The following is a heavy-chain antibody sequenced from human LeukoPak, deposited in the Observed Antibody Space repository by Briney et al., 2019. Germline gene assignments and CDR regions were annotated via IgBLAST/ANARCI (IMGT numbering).Heavy chain of an antibody. Sequence: PGGSLRLSCAASGFTFSSYSMNWVRQAPGKGLEWVSSISSSSSYIYYADSVKGRFTISRDNAKNSLYLQMNSPRDEDTAVYYCARDHDPIFYYFDYCGQGTLVTVSS. V-gene: IGHV3-21*01. D-gene: IGHD3-16*01. CDR1: GFTFSSYS. J-gene: IGHJ4*02. CDR2: ISSSSSYI. CDR3: ARDHDPIFYYFDY.